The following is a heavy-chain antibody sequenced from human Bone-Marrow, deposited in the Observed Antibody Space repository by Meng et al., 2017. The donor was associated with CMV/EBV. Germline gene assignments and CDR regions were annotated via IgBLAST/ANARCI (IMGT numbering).Heavy chain of an antibody. CDR3: ASTHTHRHCSSTSCYMFDY. Sequence: SVKVSCKASGDTFSSYTITWVRQAPGQGLEWMGRIIPILGIPNYAQKFQDRVTITADKSTSTAYMELTSLRSEDTAMYYCASTHTHRHCSSTSCYMFDYWGQGTLVTVSS. D-gene: IGHD2-2*02. V-gene: IGHV1-69*02. CDR1: GDTFSSYT. CDR2: IIPILGIP. J-gene: IGHJ4*02.